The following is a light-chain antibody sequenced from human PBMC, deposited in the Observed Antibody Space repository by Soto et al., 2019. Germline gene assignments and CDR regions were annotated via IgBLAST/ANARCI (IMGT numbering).Light chain of an antibody. CDR3: QQYAEAPIT. V-gene: IGKV3-20*01. Sequence: VLTQSPGTLSLSPGEGATLSCRASQSVARHYLAWFQQKPSQPPRLLISGASSRAAGIPDNLSGSGSGTDFTLTISRLATADFAVYFCQQYAEAPITFGQGTRLVIK. CDR1: QSVARHY. CDR2: GAS. J-gene: IGKJ5*01.